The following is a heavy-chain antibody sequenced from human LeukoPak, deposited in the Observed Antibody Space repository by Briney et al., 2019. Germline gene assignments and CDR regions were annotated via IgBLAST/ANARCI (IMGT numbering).Heavy chain of an antibody. CDR3: ARDTTYDYVWGSYRYTAEYFQH. CDR1: GGTFSSYA. D-gene: IGHD3-16*02. V-gene: IGHV1-69*04. CDR2: IIPILGIA. J-gene: IGHJ1*01. Sequence: ASVKVSCKASGGTFSSYAISWVRQAPGQGLEWMGRIIPILGIANYAQKFQGRVTITADKSTSTAYMELSSLRSEDTAVYYCARDTTYDYVWGSYRYTAEYFQHWGQGTLVTVSS.